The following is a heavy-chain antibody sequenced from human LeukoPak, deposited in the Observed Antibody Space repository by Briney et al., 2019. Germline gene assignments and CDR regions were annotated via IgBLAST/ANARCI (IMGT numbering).Heavy chain of an antibody. CDR2: IHTSGST. Sequence: SETLSLTCAVYGGSFSGYYWSWIRQPAGKGLEWSGRIHTSGSTNYNPSLKSRVTMSVDTSKNQFSLKLSSVTAADTAVYYCARQTGSGLFILPGGQGTLVTVSS. CDR3: ARQTGSGLFILP. J-gene: IGHJ4*02. CDR1: GGSFSGYY. V-gene: IGHV4-59*10. D-gene: IGHD3/OR15-3a*01.